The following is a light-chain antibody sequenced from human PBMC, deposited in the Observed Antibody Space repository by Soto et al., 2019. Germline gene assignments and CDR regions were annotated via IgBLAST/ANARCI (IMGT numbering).Light chain of an antibody. Sequence: EIGLTQSPGTRSLSPGERSTRSGRASQSVTSSYLAWYQQKPGQAPRLLIFGASSRATGIPDRFSGSGSGPAFPPTISTLEPEDFAVYSCQQYARSPRKFRQGTKVDIK. CDR1: QSVTSSY. V-gene: IGKV3-20*01. J-gene: IGKJ1*01. CDR3: QQYARSPRK. CDR2: GAS.